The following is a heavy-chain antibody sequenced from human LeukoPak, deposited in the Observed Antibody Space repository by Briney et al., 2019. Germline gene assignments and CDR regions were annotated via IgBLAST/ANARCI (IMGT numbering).Heavy chain of an antibody. J-gene: IGHJ4*02. V-gene: IGHV4-59*01. Sequence: SETLSLTCAVYGGSFSGYYWSWIRQPPGKGLEWIGYIYYSGSTNYNPSLKSRVTISVDTSKNQFSLKLSSVTAADTAVYYCARGYCSGGSCYSPFVYFDYWGQGTLVTVSS. D-gene: IGHD2-15*01. CDR1: GGSFSGYY. CDR2: IYYSGST. CDR3: ARGYCSGGSCYSPFVYFDY.